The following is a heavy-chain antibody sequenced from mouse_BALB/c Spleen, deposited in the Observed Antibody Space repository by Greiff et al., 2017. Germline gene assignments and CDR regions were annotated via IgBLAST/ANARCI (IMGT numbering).Heavy chain of an antibody. Sequence: QVQLKESGAELVRPGTSVKISCKASGYTFTNYWLGWVKQRPGHGLEWIGDIYPGGGYTNYNEKFKGKATLTADTSSSTAYMQLSSLTSEDSAVYFCARGLSGAMDYWGQGTSVTVSS. CDR3: ARGLSGAMDY. CDR2: IYPGGGYT. V-gene: IGHV1-63*02. CDR1: GYTFTNYW. J-gene: IGHJ4*01.